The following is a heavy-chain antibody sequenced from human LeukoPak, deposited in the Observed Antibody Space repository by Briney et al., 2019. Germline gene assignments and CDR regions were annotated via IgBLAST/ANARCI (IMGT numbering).Heavy chain of an antibody. CDR3: ARHRPYVWGRYREIDY. Sequence: SETLSLTCAVYGGSFSNYYWSWIRQPPGKGLEWIGEINHSGSTNCNPSLKSRVTISVDTSKNQYSLKLSSVTAADTAVYYCARHRPYVWGRYREIDYWGQGTLVTVSS. V-gene: IGHV4-34*01. CDR1: GGSFSNYY. D-gene: IGHD3-16*02. J-gene: IGHJ4*02. CDR2: INHSGST.